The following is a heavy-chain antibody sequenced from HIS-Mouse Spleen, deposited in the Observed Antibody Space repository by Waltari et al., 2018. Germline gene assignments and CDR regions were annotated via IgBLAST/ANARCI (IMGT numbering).Heavy chain of an antibody. CDR3: AREIPYSSSWYDWYFDL. CDR2: IYYSVST. D-gene: IGHD6-13*01. CDR1: GGSISSSSYY. Sequence: QLQLQESGPGLVKPSETLSLTCTVSGGSISSSSYYWGWIRQPPGKGLEWIGSIYYSVSTYYNTSLKSRVTISVDTSKNQFSRKLGYVTAAATAVYYCAREIPYSSSWYDWYFDLWGRGTLVTVSS. V-gene: IGHV4-39*07. J-gene: IGHJ2*01.